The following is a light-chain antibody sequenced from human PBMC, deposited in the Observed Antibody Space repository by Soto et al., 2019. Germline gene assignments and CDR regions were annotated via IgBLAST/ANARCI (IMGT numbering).Light chain of an antibody. CDR1: SSDVDGYNY. V-gene: IGLV2-14*01. CDR3: SSYTSSSTLLYV. CDR2: DVS. J-gene: IGLJ1*01. Sequence: QSALTQPASVSGSPGQSITISCTGTSSDVDGYNYVSWYQQHPGEAPKLMIYDVSNRPSGVSNRFSGSKSGNTASLTISGLQAEDEADYYCSSYTSSSTLLYVFGTGTKVTVL.